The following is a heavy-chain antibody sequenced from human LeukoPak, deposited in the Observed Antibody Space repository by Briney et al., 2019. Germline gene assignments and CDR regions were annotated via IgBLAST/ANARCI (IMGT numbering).Heavy chain of an antibody. D-gene: IGHD3-10*01. J-gene: IGHJ4*02. V-gene: IGHV3-64*02. Sequence: TGGSLRLSCAASGFTFSSYAMHWVRQAPGRGLEYVSAISSNGDITHYTDSVKGRFTISRDNSKNTLYLQMGSLRAEDMAVYYCARYGSGNDYWGQGTLVTVSS. CDR1: GFTFSSYA. CDR2: ISSNGDIT. CDR3: ARYGSGNDY.